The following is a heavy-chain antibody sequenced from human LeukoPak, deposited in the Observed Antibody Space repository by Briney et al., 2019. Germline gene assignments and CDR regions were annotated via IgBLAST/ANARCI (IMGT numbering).Heavy chain of an antibody. CDR3: ARDLGGSWGFQN. Sequence: GGSLRLSCAASGFTFSSYAMSWVRQAPGKGLEWVSAISGSGGSTYYADSVKGRFTISRDNSKNTLYLQMNSLRAEDTAVYYCARDLGGSWGFQNWGQGTLVTVSS. CDR1: GFTFSSYA. J-gene: IGHJ1*01. D-gene: IGHD3-16*01. CDR2: ISGSGGST. V-gene: IGHV3-23*01.